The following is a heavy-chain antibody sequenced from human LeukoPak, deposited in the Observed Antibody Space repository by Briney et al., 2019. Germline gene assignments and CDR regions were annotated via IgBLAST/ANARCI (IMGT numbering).Heavy chain of an antibody. CDR1: GGSVSSGSYY. J-gene: IGHJ4*02. CDR3: ARPLYCSGGSCSDY. V-gene: IGHV4-39*01. CDR2: ISHSGNT. Sequence: SETLSLTCTVSGGSVSSGSYYWSWIRQPPGKGLEWVGSISHSGNTYYSPSLKSRVTISLDTSKNQFSLKLSSVTAADTAVYYCARPLYCSGGSCSDYWGQGTLVTVSS. D-gene: IGHD2-15*01.